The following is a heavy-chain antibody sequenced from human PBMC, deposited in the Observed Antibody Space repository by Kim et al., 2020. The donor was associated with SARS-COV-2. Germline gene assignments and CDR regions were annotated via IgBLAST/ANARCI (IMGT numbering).Heavy chain of an antibody. V-gene: IGHV3-33*01. CDR3: ARDLLVGATSYGMDV. CDR1: GFNFSSYG. CDR2: IWYDGSNK. J-gene: IGHJ6*02. D-gene: IGHD1-26*01. Sequence: GGSPRLSCAASGFNFSSYGMHWVRQAPGKGLEWVAVIWYDGSNKYYADSVKGRFTISRDNSKNTLYLQMNSLRAEDTAVYYCARDLLVGATSYGMDVWGQGTTVTVSS.